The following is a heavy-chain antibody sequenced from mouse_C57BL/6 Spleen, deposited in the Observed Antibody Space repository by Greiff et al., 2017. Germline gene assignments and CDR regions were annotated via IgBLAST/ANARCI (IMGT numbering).Heavy chain of an antibody. V-gene: IGHV1-61*01. J-gene: IGHJ2*01. CDR3: ARGDDYLDY. D-gene: IGHD2-3*01. Sequence: VQLQQPGAELVRPGSSVKLSCKASGYTFTSYWMDWVKQRPGQGLEWIGNIYPSDSETHYNQQFKDKATLTVDKSSSTAYMQLSSLTSEDSAVYYCARGDDYLDYWGQGTTLTVSS. CDR2: IYPSDSET. CDR1: GYTFTSYW.